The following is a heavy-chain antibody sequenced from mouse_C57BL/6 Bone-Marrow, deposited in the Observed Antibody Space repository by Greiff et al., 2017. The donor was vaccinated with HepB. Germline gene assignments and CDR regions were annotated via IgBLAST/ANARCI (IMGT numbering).Heavy chain of an antibody. D-gene: IGHD1-1*01. CDR3: ARDYGSVFDY. CDR1: GFTFSDYG. J-gene: IGHJ2*01. V-gene: IGHV5-17*01. Sequence: EVQRVESGGGLVKPGGSLKLSCAASGFTFSDYGMHWVRQAPEKGLEWVAYISSGSSTIYYADTVKGRFTISRDNAKNTLFLQMTSLRSENTAMYYCARDYGSVFDYWGQGTTLTVSS. CDR2: ISSGSSTI.